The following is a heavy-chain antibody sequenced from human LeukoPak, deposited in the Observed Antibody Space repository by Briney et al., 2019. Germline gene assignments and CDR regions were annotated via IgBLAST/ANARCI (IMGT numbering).Heavy chain of an antibody. CDR1: DGSISNYY. J-gene: IGHJ4*02. V-gene: IGHV4-59*01. CDR3: ARWGSIAVARFDY. D-gene: IGHD6-6*01. CDR2: IYYTGST. Sequence: SETLSLTCTVSDGSISNYYWSWIRQPPGQGLAWIGYIYYTGSTNYNPSLTSRVNISVDTSKNQFSLNLTSVTAADTAVYYCARWGSIAVARFDYWGQGTLVTVSS.